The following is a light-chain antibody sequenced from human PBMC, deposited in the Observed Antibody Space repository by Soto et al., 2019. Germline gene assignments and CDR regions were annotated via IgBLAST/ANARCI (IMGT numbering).Light chain of an antibody. CDR1: QSVAGSY. V-gene: IGKV3-20*01. J-gene: IGKJ1*01. CDR3: QQYGSSPRT. Sequence: IVLTQSPGTLSLSPGERVTLSCRASQSVAGSYLAWYQQKPGQAPRLLIYGASSRATGIPDRFSGSGSGTDFTLTISRREPEDFAVYYCQQYGSSPRTFGQGTKVDIK. CDR2: GAS.